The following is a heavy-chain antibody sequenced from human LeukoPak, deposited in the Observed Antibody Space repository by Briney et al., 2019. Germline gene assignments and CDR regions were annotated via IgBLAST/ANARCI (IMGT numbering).Heavy chain of an antibody. CDR1: GGSMTTHH. Sequence: SETLSLTCTVAGGSMTTHHWNWIRQTPGKGLEWIGYVFDSGRTKENPSLKSRVTLSADTSKNQLSLRLSSVTAADTAVYYCTTIKRGNIFGYFDFWGQGILVTVSS. J-gene: IGHJ4*02. D-gene: IGHD5-18*01. V-gene: IGHV4-59*11. CDR2: VFDSGRT. CDR3: TTIKRGNIFGYFDF.